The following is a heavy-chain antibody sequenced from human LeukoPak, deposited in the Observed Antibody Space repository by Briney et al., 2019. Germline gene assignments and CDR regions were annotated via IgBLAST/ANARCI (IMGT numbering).Heavy chain of an antibody. CDR2: ISANGGST. J-gene: IGHJ4*02. V-gene: IGHV3-64D*09. Sequence: GGSLRLSCSASRXTFSSSLMFWVRQAPGKGPEYVAAISANGGSTYHTDKVYGRFSISRDNSQNTLYLQMSRLRAEDTAVYYCVKDNGQGGFDYWGRGTLVTVSS. CDR3: VKDNGQGGFDY. D-gene: IGHD3-16*01. CDR1: RXTFSSSL.